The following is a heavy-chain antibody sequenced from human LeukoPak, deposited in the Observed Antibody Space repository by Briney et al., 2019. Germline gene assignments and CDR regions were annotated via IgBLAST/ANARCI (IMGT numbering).Heavy chain of an antibody. J-gene: IGHJ3*02. D-gene: IGHD3-22*01. CDR1: GFTVSSNY. CDR3: ARDIITQKTKHAFDI. CDR2: IYSGGST. Sequence: GGSLRLSCAASGFTVSSNYMSWVRQAPGKGLERVSVIYSGGSTYYADSVKGRFTVSRDNSKNTLYLQMNSLRAEDTAVYYCARDIITQKTKHAFDIWGQGTMVTVSS. V-gene: IGHV3-66*01.